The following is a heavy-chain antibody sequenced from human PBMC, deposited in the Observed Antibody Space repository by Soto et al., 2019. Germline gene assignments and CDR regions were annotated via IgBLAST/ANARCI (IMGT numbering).Heavy chain of an antibody. CDR2: MNRNSGNT. CDR3: ARLYPITMVRGVTDVYYCYSGMDV. D-gene: IGHD3-10*01. Sequence: QVQLVQSGAEVKKPGASVKVSCKASGYTFTSYDINCVRQATGQGLEWMGWMNRNSGNTGYAQKFQGRVTMTRNTSIGTAYMERSSLRSEDTAVYYCARLYPITMVRGVTDVYYCYSGMDVWGQGTTVTVSS. V-gene: IGHV1-8*01. CDR1: GYTFTSYD. J-gene: IGHJ6*02.